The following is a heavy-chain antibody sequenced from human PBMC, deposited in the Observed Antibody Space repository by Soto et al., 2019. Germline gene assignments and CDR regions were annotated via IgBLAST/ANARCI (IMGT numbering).Heavy chain of an antibody. CDR3: ARDRRSTVTGLYYYYGMDV. CDR1: GGTFSIYT. Sequence: QVQLVQSGAEVKKPGSSVKVSCKASGGTFSIYTISWVRQAPGQGLEWMGRIIPIRGIANYAQKFQGRFTINAYKSTSTSYMELSSLRSEDTAVYYCARDRRSTVTGLYYYYGMDVWGQGTTVTVS. J-gene: IGHJ6*02. D-gene: IGHD4-17*01. CDR2: IIPIRGIA. V-gene: IGHV1-69*08.